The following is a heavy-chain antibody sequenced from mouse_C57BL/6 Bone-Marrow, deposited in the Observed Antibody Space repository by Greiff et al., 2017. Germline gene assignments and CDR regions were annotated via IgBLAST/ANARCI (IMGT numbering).Heavy chain of an antibody. J-gene: IGHJ3*01. V-gene: IGHV1-64*01. CDR2: IHPYSGST. D-gene: IGHD2-12*01. CDR1: GYTFTSYW. Sequence: QVQLQQPGAELVKPGASVKLSCKASGYTFTSYWMHWVKQRPGQGLEWIGMIHPYSGSTNYNEKFKSKATLTVEKSSSTAYMQLSSLTSEDSAVYYCARWVYSNDGAYWGQGTLVTVSA. CDR3: ARWVYSNDGAY.